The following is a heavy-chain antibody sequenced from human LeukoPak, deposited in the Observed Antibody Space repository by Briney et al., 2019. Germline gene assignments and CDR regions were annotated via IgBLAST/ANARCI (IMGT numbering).Heavy chain of an antibody. CDR3: ARYSTSWYFFDY. D-gene: IGHD6-13*01. V-gene: IGHV5-51*01. Sequence: GESLKISCKASGYSFTSYWIAWVRQKPGKGLEWMGMIYNGDPDIRYSPSFQGQVTISADKSISTAYLQWSSLKASDTAMYFCARYSTSWYFFDYWGQGTLVTVSS. CDR1: GYSFTSYW. CDR2: IYNGDPDI. J-gene: IGHJ4*02.